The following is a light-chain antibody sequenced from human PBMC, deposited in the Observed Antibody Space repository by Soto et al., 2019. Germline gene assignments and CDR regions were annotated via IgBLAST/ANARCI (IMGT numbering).Light chain of an antibody. Sequence: DIQMTQSPFPLSASLGDRVTITCRASQGISTYLNWYQQKPGKAPKLLIYAASSLQSGVPSRFGGSGSETDFTLTISSLQPEDFATYSCQQSYSTTWTFGQGTKVDIK. CDR1: QGISTY. CDR2: AAS. J-gene: IGKJ1*01. CDR3: QQSYSTTWT. V-gene: IGKV1-39*01.